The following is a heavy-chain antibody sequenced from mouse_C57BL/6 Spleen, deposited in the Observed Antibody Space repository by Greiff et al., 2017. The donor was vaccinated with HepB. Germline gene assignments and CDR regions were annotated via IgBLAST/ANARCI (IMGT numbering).Heavy chain of an antibody. V-gene: IGHV5-16*01. J-gene: IGHJ4*01. Sequence: EVKLMESEGGLVQPGSSMKLSCTASGFTFSDYYMAWVRQVPEKGLEWVANINYDGSSTYYLDSLKSRFIISRDNAKNILYLQMSSLKSEDTATYYCARDQNDGNAMDYWGQGTSVTVSS. CDR1: GFTFSDYY. D-gene: IGHD2-3*01. CDR2: INYDGSST. CDR3: ARDQNDGNAMDY.